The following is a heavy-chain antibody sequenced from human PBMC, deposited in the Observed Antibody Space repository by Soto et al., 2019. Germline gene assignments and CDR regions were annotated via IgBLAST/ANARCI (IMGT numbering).Heavy chain of an antibody. CDR3: AKASRIAAAGKRNWFDP. D-gene: IGHD6-13*01. CDR2: ISGSGGSS. J-gene: IGHJ5*02. Sequence: EVQLLESGGGLVQPGGSLRLSCVASGFTFSSYAMSWVRQAPGKGLEWVSGISGSGGSSYYADSVKGRFTISRDNSKNTLYLQMNSLRAEDTAVYYCAKASRIAAAGKRNWFDPWGQGTLVTVSS. CDR1: GFTFSSYA. V-gene: IGHV3-23*01.